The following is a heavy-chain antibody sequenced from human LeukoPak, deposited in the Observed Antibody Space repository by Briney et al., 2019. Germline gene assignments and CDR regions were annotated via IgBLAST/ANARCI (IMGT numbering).Heavy chain of an antibody. CDR3: ARKWSKVD. Sequence: SETLSLTCIVSGGSISSDYWSWIRQPPGKGLEWIGYIYYSGSTNYNPSLKSRVTISVDTSKNQFSLRLSSVTAADTAVYYCARKWSKVDWGQGTLVTVSS. J-gene: IGHJ4*02. CDR2: IYYSGST. V-gene: IGHV4-59*12. D-gene: IGHD2-8*01. CDR1: GGSISSDY.